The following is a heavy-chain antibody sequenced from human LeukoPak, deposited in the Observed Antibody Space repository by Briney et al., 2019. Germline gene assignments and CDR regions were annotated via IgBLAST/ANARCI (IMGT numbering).Heavy chain of an antibody. J-gene: IGHJ4*02. V-gene: IGHV3-23*01. CDR1: EFTFSTYY. D-gene: IGHD5-18*01. CDR2: LSASGFNT. Sequence: GGSLRLSCAASEFTFSTYYMTWLRQAPGKGLEWVSALSASGFNTYYADSVKGRFTISRDNFKNMLYLQMNSLRAEDTAVYYCAQISVDTSRNRWSDFDSWGRGILVTVSS. CDR3: AQISVDTSRNRWSDFDS.